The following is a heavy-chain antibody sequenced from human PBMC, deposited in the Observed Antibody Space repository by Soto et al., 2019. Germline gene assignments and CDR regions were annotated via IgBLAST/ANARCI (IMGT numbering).Heavy chain of an antibody. J-gene: IGHJ4*02. CDR3: ARDGGFGELKY. Sequence: QVQLVQSGAELKKPGSSVKVSCKASGDTFSGYPINWVRQAPGEGLEWMGRIIPVFGTTNDAQRFEGRVTFTADESTNTAYMELGGLRSEDSAVYYCARDGGFGELKYWGPGTLVTVSS. D-gene: IGHD3-10*01. CDR2: IIPVFGTT. CDR1: GDTFSGYP. V-gene: IGHV1-69*18.